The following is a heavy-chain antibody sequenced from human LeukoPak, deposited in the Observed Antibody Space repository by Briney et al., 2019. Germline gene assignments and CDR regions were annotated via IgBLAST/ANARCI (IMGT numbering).Heavy chain of an antibody. V-gene: IGHV4-4*02. D-gene: IGHD4-17*01. Sequence: PSETLSLTCAVSGGSLNSTNWWSWVRQAPGKGLEWIGEIYHSGTTSYNPSLKSRVSISVDKSKNQFSLKLNSVTAADTAVYYCARLSTTGLFDYWGQGTLVTVSS. J-gene: IGHJ4*02. CDR1: GGSLNSTNW. CDR3: ARLSTTGLFDY. CDR2: IYHSGTT.